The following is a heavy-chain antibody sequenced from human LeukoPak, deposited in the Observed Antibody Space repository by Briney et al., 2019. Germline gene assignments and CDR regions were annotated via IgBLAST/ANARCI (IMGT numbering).Heavy chain of an antibody. V-gene: IGHV3-30-3*01. CDR1: GFTFSSYA. CDR3: ARERVDSGNDPSGAEMDV. Sequence: PGGSLRLSCAASGFTFSSYAMHWVRQAPGKGLEWVAVISYDGNNKYYADSVKGRFTISRDSSKNTLSLQMNSLRAEDTAVYYCARERVDSGNDPSGAEMDVWGKGTTVTVSS. CDR2: ISYDGNNK. D-gene: IGHD5-12*01. J-gene: IGHJ6*04.